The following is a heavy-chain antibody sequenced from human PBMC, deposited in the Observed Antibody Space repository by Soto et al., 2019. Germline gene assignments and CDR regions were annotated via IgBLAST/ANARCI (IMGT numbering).Heavy chain of an antibody. CDR2: INRDANDI. CDR3: ASDVTHNWFDS. CDR1: RGAFGDYW. J-gene: IGHJ5*01. V-gene: IGHV3-74*01. D-gene: IGHD2-21*02. Sequence: EVQLVESGGGLVQPGGSLRLSCEASRGAFGDYWMHWVRQAPGKGLVWVSRINRDANDIIYADSVKRRFTASRDNAKNMVFLQMNSLRVEDTAVYYCASDVTHNWFDSWGQGTLVTVSS.